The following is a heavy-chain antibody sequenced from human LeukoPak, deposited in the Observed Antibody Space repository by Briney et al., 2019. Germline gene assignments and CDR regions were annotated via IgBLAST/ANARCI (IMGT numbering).Heavy chain of an antibody. CDR2: ISAYNGNT. CDR3: ARAFTPKRAGRDAFDI. J-gene: IGHJ3*02. CDR1: GYTFTSYG. V-gene: IGHV1-18*01. D-gene: IGHD6-13*01. Sequence: ASVKVSCKASGYTFTSYGINWVRQAPGQGLEWMGWISAYNGNTNYAQKLQDRVTMTTDTSTSTAYMELRSLRSDDTAVYHCARAFTPKRAGRDAFDIWGQGTMVTVSS.